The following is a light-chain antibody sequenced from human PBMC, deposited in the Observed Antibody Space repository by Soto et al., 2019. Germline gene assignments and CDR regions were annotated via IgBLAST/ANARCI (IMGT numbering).Light chain of an antibody. CDR3: QHYTTYSGT. J-gene: IGKJ3*01. CDR1: QSISTW. V-gene: IGKV1-5*03. Sequence: DIHMTQSPATLSASVGDRVTITCRASQSISTWLAWYQQKPGKAPKLLIYWASSLESGVPSRFSGSGSVTEFTLTISSLQPDDFATYYCQHYTTYSGTFGPGTKVDIK. CDR2: WAS.